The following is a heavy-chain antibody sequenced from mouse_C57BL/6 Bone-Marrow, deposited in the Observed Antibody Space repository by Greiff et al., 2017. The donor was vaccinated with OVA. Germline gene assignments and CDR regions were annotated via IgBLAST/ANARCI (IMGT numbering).Heavy chain of an antibody. D-gene: IGHD2-4*01. Sequence: QVQLQQPGAELVMPGASVKLSCKASGYTFTSYWMHWVKQRPGQGLEWIGEIDPSDSYTNYNQKFKGKSTLTVGKSSSTAYMQLSSLTSEDSAVYYCARSDYDGYWGQGTTLTVAS. J-gene: IGHJ2*01. CDR2: IDPSDSYT. CDR3: ARSDYDGY. CDR1: GYTFTSYW. V-gene: IGHV1-69*01.